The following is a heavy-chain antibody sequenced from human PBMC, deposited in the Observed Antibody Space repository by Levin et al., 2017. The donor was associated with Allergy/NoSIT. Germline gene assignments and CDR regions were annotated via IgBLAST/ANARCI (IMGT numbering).Heavy chain of an antibody. D-gene: IGHD4-17*01. CDR1: GFTFSSYA. Sequence: PGGSLRLSCAASGFTFSSYAMHWVRQAPGKGLEWVAVISYDGSNKYYADSVKGRFTISRDNSKNTLYLQMNSLRAEDTAVYYCARDWLDGDDYYFDYWGQGTLVTVSS. CDR3: ARDWLDGDDYYFDY. V-gene: IGHV3-30-3*01. J-gene: IGHJ4*02. CDR2: ISYDGSNK.